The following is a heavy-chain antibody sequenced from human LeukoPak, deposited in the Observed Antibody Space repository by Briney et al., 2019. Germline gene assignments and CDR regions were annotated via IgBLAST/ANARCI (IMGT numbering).Heavy chain of an antibody. CDR2: IWYDGSNK. CDR3: ARDPPNYYDSSGYFNY. J-gene: IGHJ4*02. CDR1: GFTFSSYG. Sequence: GGSLRLSCAASGFTFSSYGMHWVRQAPGKGLEWVAVIWYDGSNKYYADSVKGRFTISRDDSKNTLYLQMNSLRAEDTAVYYCARDPPNYYDSSGYFNYWGQGTLVTVSS. D-gene: IGHD3-22*01. V-gene: IGHV3-33*01.